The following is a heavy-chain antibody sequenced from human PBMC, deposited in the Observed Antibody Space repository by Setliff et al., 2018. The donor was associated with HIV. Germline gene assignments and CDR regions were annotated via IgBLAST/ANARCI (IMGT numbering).Heavy chain of an antibody. CDR1: VGSFSGHY. CDR3: ARGQDLGATWTGYYYYYMDV. CDR2: TNPSGST. V-gene: IGHV4-34*01. J-gene: IGHJ6*03. Sequence: PSETLSLTCAVYVGSFSGHYWIWIRQPPGKGLEWIGETNPSGSTKYNPSLKSRVTISVDRSKNQFSLKLTSVTAVDTAVYYCARGQDLGATWTGYYYYYMDVWGKGTTVTVSS. D-gene: IGHD1-26*01.